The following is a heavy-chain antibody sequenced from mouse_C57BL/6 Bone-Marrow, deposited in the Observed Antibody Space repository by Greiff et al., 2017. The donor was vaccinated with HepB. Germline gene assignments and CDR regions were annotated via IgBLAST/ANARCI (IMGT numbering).Heavy chain of an antibody. Sequence: QVQLKQSGAELARPGASVKLSCKASGYTFTSYGISWVKQRTGQGLEWIGEIYPRSGNTYYNEKFKGKATLTADKSSSTAYMELRSLTSEDSAVYFCARDGDFYWFAYWGQGTLVTVSA. CDR1: GYTFTSYG. V-gene: IGHV1-81*01. CDR2: IYPRSGNT. D-gene: IGHD2-3*01. J-gene: IGHJ3*01. CDR3: ARDGDFYWFAY.